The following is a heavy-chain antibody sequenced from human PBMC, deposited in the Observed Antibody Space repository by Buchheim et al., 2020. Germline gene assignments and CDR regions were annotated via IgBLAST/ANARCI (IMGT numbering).Heavy chain of an antibody. V-gene: IGHV4-31*03. J-gene: IGHJ4*02. CDR3: ARTRGIGTLLLSFEFDY. CDR1: GGPISSGGYY. CDR2: LYYSGST. D-gene: IGHD3-10*01. Sequence: QVQLQESGPGLVKPSQTLSLTCPVSGGPISSGGYYWSWIRQHPGKGLEWIGYLYYSGSTYYNPSLKSRATISVDTSKHQFSLKLSSVTAADKAVYYCARTRGIGTLLLSFEFDYWGQGTL.